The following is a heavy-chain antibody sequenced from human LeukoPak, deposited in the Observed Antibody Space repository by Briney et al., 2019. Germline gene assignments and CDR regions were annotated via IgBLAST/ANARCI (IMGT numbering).Heavy chain of an antibody. Sequence: RRSLRLSCAASGFIFSNYGFHWVRQAPGKGLEWVALIWSDGSKKYYTDSVKGRFTISRDDSKNTLFLQMNSLRAEDMAVYYCARDIGTWPNSLFDYWGQGNLVTVSS. CDR1: GFIFSNYG. J-gene: IGHJ4*02. CDR3: ARDIGTWPNSLFDY. V-gene: IGHV3-33*01. D-gene: IGHD4-23*01. CDR2: IWSDGSKK.